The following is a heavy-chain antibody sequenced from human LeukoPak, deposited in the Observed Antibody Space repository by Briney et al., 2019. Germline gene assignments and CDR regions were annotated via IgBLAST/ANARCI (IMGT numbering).Heavy chain of an antibody. J-gene: IGHJ4*02. D-gene: IGHD1-14*01. CDR3: ARGGDRRGFDY. Sequence: SVKVSCKASGGILSNYTISWVRQAPGQGLEWMGGLIPIFGTPYYAQNVQGRVTITADESTSTAFLELRSLKSEDTAVYYCARGGDRRGFDYWGQGTLVTVSS. CDR1: GGILSNYT. CDR2: LIPIFGTP. V-gene: IGHV1-69*01.